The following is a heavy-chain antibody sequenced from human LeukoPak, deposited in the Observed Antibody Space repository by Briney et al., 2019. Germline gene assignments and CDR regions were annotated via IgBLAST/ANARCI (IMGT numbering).Heavy chain of an antibody. Sequence: GGSLRLSCAASGFTFRNDIMNWVRQAPGKGLEWVAVISKDESYIHYADSVKGRFTISRDISRNTLFLQMDSLKAEDTALYYCVRERDGLDVWGQGTMVTVSS. J-gene: IGHJ3*01. CDR2: ISKDESYI. V-gene: IGHV3-30*04. CDR1: GFTFRNDI. CDR3: VRERDGLDV.